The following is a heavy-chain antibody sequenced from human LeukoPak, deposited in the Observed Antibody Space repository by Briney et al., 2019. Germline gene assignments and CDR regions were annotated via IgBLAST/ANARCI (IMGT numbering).Heavy chain of an antibody. CDR1: GYSFTSYW. CDR3: ARLRGDTAMRNAFDI. J-gene: IGHJ3*02. Sequence: GESLKISCKGSGYSFTSYWIGWVRQMPGKGPEWMGIIYLGDSDTRYSPSFQGQVTISADKSISTAYLQWSSLKASDTAMYYCARLRGDTAMRNAFDIWGQGTMVTVSS. CDR2: IYLGDSDT. D-gene: IGHD5-18*01. V-gene: IGHV5-51*01.